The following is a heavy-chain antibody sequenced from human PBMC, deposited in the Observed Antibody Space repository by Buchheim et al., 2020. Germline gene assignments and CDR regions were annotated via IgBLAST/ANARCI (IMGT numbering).Heavy chain of an antibody. CDR2: INHSGST. D-gene: IGHD2-2*01. V-gene: IGHV4-34*01. CDR1: SGSFSGYY. CDR3: ARGVVPATLDY. Sequence: QVQLQQWGAGLLKPSETLSLTCAVYSGSFSGYYWSWIRQPPGKGLEWIGEINHSGSTNYNPSLKSRVTISVDTSKNQFSLKLSSVTAADTAVYYCARGVVPATLDYWGQGTL. J-gene: IGHJ4*02.